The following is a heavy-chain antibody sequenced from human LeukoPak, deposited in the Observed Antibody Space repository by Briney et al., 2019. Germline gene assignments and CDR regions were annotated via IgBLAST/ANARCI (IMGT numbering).Heavy chain of an antibody. CDR3: ARGKAFGANDY. Sequence: GGSLRLSCAASGFTFDDYAMHWVRQAPGKGLEWVSGISWNSGSIGYADSVKGRFTISRDNAKNSLYLQMNSLRAEDTALYYCARGKAFGANDYWGQGTLVTVSS. V-gene: IGHV3-9*01. J-gene: IGHJ4*02. D-gene: IGHD3-16*01. CDR2: ISWNSGSI. CDR1: GFTFDDYA.